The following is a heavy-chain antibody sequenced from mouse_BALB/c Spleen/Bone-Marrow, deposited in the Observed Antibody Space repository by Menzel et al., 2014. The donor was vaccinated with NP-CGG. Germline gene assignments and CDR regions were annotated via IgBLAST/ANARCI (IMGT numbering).Heavy chain of an antibody. V-gene: IGHV1-69*01. CDR1: GYTFTDNW. J-gene: IGHJ4*01. D-gene: IGHD2-4*01. CDR2: IDTPDRYT. CDR3: ARGGHDFSLDY. Sequence: QVQLQQIGAELGMPGASVKMSCKASGYTFTDNWMYWVKQRPGQGLEWIGAIDTPDRYTNFNQKFMGKASLPVGASSSSAYMQVSSLTSDDSAVYYCARGGHDFSLDYWGQGTSVTVST.